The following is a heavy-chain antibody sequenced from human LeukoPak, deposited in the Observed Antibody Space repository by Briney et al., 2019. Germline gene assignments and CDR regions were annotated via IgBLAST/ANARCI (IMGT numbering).Heavy chain of an antibody. J-gene: IGHJ4*02. V-gene: IGHV1-8*02. CDR1: GYTFTGYY. CDR2: INPNSGNT. D-gene: IGHD2-15*01. Sequence: ASVKVSCKASGYTFTGYYMHWVRQAPGQGLEWMGRINPNSGNTGYAQKFQGRVTMTRNTSISTAYMELSSLRSEDTAVYYCARWSVGGGSCYWGQGTLVTVSS. CDR3: ARWSVGGGSCY.